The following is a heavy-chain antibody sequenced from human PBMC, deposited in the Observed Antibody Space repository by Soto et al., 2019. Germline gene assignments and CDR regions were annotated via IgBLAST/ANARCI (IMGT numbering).Heavy chain of an antibody. V-gene: IGHV3-9*01. CDR3: AKDRGKYSDCSGGSCQAPGYMDV. J-gene: IGHJ6*03. D-gene: IGHD2-15*01. CDR2: ISWNSGSI. Sequence: GGSLRLSCAASGFTFDDYAMHWVRQAPGKGLEWVSGISWNSGSIGYADSVKGRFTISRDNAKNSLYLQMNSLRAEDTALYYCAKDRGKYSDCSGGSCQAPGYMDVWGKGTTVTVSS. CDR1: GFTFDDYA.